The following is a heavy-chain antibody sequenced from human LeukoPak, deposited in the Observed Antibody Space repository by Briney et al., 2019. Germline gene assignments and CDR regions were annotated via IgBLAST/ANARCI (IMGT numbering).Heavy chain of an antibody. D-gene: IGHD3-22*01. J-gene: IGHJ3*02. CDR1: GFTFSSYS. V-gene: IGHV3-21*01. CDR3: ARDYYDSSGYYYEGAFDI. Sequence: GGSLRLSCAASGFTFSSYSMNWVRQAPGKGLEWVSSISSSSSYIYYADSVKGRFTISRDNAKNSLYLQMNSLRAEDTAVYYCARDYYDSSGYYYEGAFDIWGQGTMVTVSS. CDR2: ISSSSSYI.